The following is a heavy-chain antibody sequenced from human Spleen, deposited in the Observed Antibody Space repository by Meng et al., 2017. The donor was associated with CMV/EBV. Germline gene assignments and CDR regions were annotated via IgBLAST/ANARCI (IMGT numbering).Heavy chain of an antibody. D-gene: IGHD3-22*01. CDR2: ISSSSSYI. CDR3: TTNYYDSSGYYFGSAY. J-gene: IGHJ4*02. V-gene: IGHV3-21*01. CDR1: GFTFSSYS. Sequence: GESLKISCAASGFTFSSYSMNWVRQAPGKGLEWVSSISSSSSYIYYADSVKGRFTISRDNAKNSLYLQMNSLRAEDTAVYYCTTNYYDSSGYYFGSAYWGQGTLVTVSS.